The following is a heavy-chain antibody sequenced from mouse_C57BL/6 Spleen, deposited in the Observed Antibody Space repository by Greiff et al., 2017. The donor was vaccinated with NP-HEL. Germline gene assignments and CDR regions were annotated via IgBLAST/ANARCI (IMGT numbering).Heavy chain of an antibody. V-gene: IGHV1-19*01. CDR2: INPYNGGT. D-gene: IGHD1-1*01. CDR3: ARRIYYYGAYYFDY. CDR1: GYTFTDYY. J-gene: IGHJ2*01. Sequence: VQLKESGPVLVKPGASVKMSCKASGYTFTDYYMNWVKQSHGKSLEWIGVINPYNGGTSYNQKFKGKATLTVDKSSSTAYMELNSLTSEDSAVYYCARRIYYYGAYYFDYWGQGTTLTVSS.